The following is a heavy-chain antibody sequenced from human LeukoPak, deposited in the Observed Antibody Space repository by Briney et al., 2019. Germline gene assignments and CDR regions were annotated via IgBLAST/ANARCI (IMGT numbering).Heavy chain of an antibody. CDR1: GESFSDYY. CDR3: ARSLRGYSGYAFYYYGMDV. V-gene: IGHV4-34*01. Sequence: SETLSLTCGVYGESFSDYYWSWIRQPPGKGLEWIGEINHSGSTNYNPSLKSRVTISIDTSKKQFSLKLSSVTAADTAVYYCARSLRGYSGYAFYYYGMDVWGQGNTVTVSS. CDR2: INHSGST. J-gene: IGHJ6*02. D-gene: IGHD5-12*01.